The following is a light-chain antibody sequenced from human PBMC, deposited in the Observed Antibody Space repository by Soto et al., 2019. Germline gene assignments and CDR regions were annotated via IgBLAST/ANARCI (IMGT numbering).Light chain of an antibody. Sequence: EIVMTQSPATLSMSPGERATLSCRASESVSSNLAWYQQKPGQAPRLLIYGASTRATGIPARFSGSGSGTEFTLTISSLQSEDFVVYYCQQYNNWPQITFGPGTKVDVK. CDR3: QQYNNWPQIT. CDR2: GAS. J-gene: IGKJ3*01. V-gene: IGKV3-15*01. CDR1: ESVSSN.